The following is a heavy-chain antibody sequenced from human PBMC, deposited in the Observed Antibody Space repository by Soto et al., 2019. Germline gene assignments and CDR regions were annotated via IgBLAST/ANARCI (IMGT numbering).Heavy chain of an antibody. CDR2: IYYSGST. D-gene: IGHD5-18*01. CDR3: ARRDGSSYGGKIDS. CDR1: GGSISSSSYY. J-gene: IGHJ4*02. V-gene: IGHV4-39*01. Sequence: QLQLQESGPGLMKPSETLSLSCTVSGGSISSSSYYWGWVRQPPGKGLEWIGSIYYSGSTFYNPSLKSRVTISVETSKNLFSLKVTSVPAADTAVYYCARRDGSSYGGKIDSWGQGTLVIVSS.